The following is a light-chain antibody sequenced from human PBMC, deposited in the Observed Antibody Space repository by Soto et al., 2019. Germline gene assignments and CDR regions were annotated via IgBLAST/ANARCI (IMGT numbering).Light chain of an antibody. J-gene: IGKJ1*01. CDR2: AAS. V-gene: IGKV1-17*01. CDR1: HGIRGD. Sequence: DSQMPKSTSSLSASVVYRFHLTGLASHGIRGDLGWYQQKRGKAPKRLIYAASSLQSGVPSRFSGSGSGTDFTLTISCLQSEDFAIYYCQQYYSYPWTFGQGTKVDIK. CDR3: QQYYSYPWT.